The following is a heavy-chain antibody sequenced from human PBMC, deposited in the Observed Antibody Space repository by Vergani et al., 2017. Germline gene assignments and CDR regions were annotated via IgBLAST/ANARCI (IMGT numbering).Heavy chain of an antibody. J-gene: IGHJ6*02. CDR2: IWYAGSNK. V-gene: IGHV3-33*01. D-gene: IGHD2-2*01. Sequence: QVQLVESGGGVVQPGRSLRLSCAASGFTFSSYGMHWVRQAPGKGLEWVAFIWYAGSNKYYADSVKGRFTISRDNSKNTLYLQMNSLRAEDTAVYYCARDPTTPYQLMGYYYDYGMDVWGQGTTVTVSS. CDR1: GFTFSSYG. CDR3: ARDPTTPYQLMGYYYDYGMDV.